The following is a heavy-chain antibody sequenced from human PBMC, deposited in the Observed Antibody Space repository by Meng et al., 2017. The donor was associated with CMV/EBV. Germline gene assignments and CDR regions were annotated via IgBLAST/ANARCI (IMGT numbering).Heavy chain of an antibody. J-gene: IGHJ5*02. CDR2: IDIGATRT. V-gene: IGHV3-23*03. CDR3: AKDLSVGYSTGVFDP. Sequence: GGPLRPSCAAPGFSFSNFAMTWVRQAPGKGLEWVPVIDIGATRTYYADSVKGRFIVTREDFKNTLFLQMNSLRAEDTAVYYCAKDLSVGYSTGVFDPWGQGTLVTVSS. D-gene: IGHD5-18*01. CDR1: GFSFSNFA.